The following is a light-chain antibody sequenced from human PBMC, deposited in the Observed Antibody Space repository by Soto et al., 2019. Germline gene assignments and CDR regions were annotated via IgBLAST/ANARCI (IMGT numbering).Light chain of an antibody. CDR3: QHFGGTTFT. CDR1: QSVSSSY. V-gene: IGKV3-20*01. Sequence: IVFTQSPCTLSLSPGEGASLSCRASQSVSSSYIAWYQQRPGQTPSLLIYGASTRATGIPDRFSGSGSGTHFTLTISRLEPGDFAVYYCQHFGGTTFTFGQGTRLEIK. J-gene: IGKJ5*01. CDR2: GAS.